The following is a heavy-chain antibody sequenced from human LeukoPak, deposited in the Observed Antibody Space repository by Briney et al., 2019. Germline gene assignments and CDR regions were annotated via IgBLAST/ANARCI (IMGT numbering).Heavy chain of an antibody. CDR1: GGSISSGDYY. D-gene: IGHD3-10*01. V-gene: IGHV4-30-4*08. Sequence: SETLSLTCTVSGGSISSGDYYWSWIRQPPGKGLEWIGYIYYSGSTYYNPSLKSRVTISVDTSKNQFSLKLSSVTAADTAVYYCARGRKYYYGSGSLAYFDYWGQGTLVTVSS. CDR2: IYYSGST. J-gene: IGHJ4*02. CDR3: ARGRKYYYGSGSLAYFDY.